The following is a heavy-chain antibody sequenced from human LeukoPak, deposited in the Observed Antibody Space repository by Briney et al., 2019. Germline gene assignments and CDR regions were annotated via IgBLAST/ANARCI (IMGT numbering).Heavy chain of an antibody. D-gene: IGHD1-26*01. CDR3: ATPLAPGATSLIVY. V-gene: IGHV1-24*01. CDR2: FDPQDGET. Sequence: ASVKVSCKVSGYTLTQLSMHWVRQAPGKGLEWVGGFDPQDGETIYAQKFQGRDTMTEDTHTDTAYMELSSPRSEDTAVYYCATPLAPGATSLIVYWGEGTLVTVSS. CDR1: GYTLTQLS. J-gene: IGHJ4*02.